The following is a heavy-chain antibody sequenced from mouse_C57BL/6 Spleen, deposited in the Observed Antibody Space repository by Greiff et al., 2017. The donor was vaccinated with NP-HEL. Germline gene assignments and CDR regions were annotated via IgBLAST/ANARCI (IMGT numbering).Heavy chain of an antibody. D-gene: IGHD1-1*01. CDR3: ARREVLRYFDV. V-gene: IGHV1-18*01. J-gene: IGHJ1*03. Sequence: VHVKQSGPELVKPGASVKIPCKASGYTFTDYNMDWVKQSHGKSLEWIGDINPNNGGTIYNQKFKGKATLTVDKSSSTAYMELRSLTSEDTAVYYCARREVLRYFDVWGTGTTVTVSS. CDR2: INPNNGGT. CDR1: GYTFTDYN.